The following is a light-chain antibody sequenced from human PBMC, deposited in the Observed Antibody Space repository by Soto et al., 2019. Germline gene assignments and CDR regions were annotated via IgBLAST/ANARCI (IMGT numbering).Light chain of an antibody. V-gene: IGLV6-57*04. J-gene: IGLJ2*01. Sequence: NFLLTQPHSVSESPGKTVTISCTRSSGSIGSNSVQWYQQRPGSAPSIVSYEDDQRPSGVPNRFAGSIDRSSNSASLTISGLQTEDEADYYCQSYDTTTVVFGGGTKVTVL. CDR3: QSYDTTTVV. CDR1: SGSIGSNS. CDR2: EDD.